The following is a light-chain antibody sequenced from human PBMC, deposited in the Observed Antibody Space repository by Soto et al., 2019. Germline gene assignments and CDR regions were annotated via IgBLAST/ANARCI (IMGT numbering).Light chain of an antibody. Sequence: DIVMTQSPLSLPVTPGEPASISCRSSQSLLHSNGYNYLDWYLQKPGQSPQLLIYLGSNRASGVTDRFSGSGSGTDVTLKISRVEAEDVGVYYCMQALQTPLTFGGGTKVEL. CDR3: MQALQTPLT. V-gene: IGKV2-28*01. J-gene: IGKJ4*01. CDR2: LGS. CDR1: QSLLHSNGYNY.